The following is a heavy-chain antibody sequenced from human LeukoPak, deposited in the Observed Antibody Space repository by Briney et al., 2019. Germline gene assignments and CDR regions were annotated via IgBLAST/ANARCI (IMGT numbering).Heavy chain of an antibody. J-gene: IGHJ4*02. CDR2: INTSGDKT. D-gene: IGHD6-6*01. CDR1: GFTFSAYA. CDR3: ARGRYSTSPLDY. V-gene: IGHV3-64*04. Sequence: GGSLRLSCSGSGFTFSAYAIHWVRQAPGKGPEYVSLINTSGDKTYYADSVKGRFTISRDSAKNSLYLQMSSLRADDTAVYYCARGRYSTSPLDYWGQGTLVTVSS.